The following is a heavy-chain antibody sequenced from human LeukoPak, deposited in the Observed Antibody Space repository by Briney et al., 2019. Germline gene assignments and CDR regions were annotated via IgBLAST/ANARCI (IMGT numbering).Heavy chain of an antibody. CDR2: ISDDGTNK. CDR1: GFTFSSYA. Sequence: GGSLRLPCAASGFTFSSYAMHWVRQAPGKGLEWVAVISDDGTNKYYADSVKGRFTISRDNLKNTLYLQMNSLRAEDTAVYYCASRYSSAWSLDYWGQGTLVTVSS. D-gene: IGHD6-19*01. V-gene: IGHV3-30-3*01. CDR3: ASRYSSAWSLDY. J-gene: IGHJ4*02.